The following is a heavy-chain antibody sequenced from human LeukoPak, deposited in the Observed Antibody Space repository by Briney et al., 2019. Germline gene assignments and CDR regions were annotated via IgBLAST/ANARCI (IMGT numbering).Heavy chain of an antibody. D-gene: IGHD6-19*01. CDR1: GFTFSSYE. J-gene: IGHJ5*02. CDR2: ISSSGSTI. Sequence: PGGSLRLSCAASGFTFSSYEMNWVGQAPGKGLEWVSYISSSGSTIYYADSVKGRFTISRDNAKNSLYLQMNSLRAEDTAVYYCAGSSGWSDPWGQGTLVTVSS. V-gene: IGHV3-48*03. CDR3: AGSSGWSDP.